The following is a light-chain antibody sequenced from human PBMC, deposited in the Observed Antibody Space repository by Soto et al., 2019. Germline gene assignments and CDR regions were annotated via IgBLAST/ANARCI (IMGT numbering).Light chain of an antibody. J-gene: IGKJ1*01. V-gene: IGKV1-5*03. Sequence: DIQMTQSPSTLSASVGDRVTITCRASQSISSWLAWYQQKPGTAPKLLIYKASTLQSGVPSRFSGSGSGTEFTLTISSLQPDDSATYYCQQYNDNWTFGQGIKVEIK. CDR1: QSISSW. CDR2: KAS. CDR3: QQYNDNWT.